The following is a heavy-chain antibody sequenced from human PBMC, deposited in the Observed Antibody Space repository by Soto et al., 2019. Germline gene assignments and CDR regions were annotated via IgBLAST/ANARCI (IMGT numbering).Heavy chain of an antibody. CDR3: AKGRLEFSVRGRY. CDR2: ISWNSGSI. J-gene: IGHJ4*02. D-gene: IGHD3-10*01. CDR1: GFTFDDYA. V-gene: IGHV3-9*01. Sequence: EVQLVESGGGLVQPGRSLRLSCAASGFTFDDYAMHWVRQAPGKGLEWVSGISWNSGSIGYADSVKGRFTISRDNAKNTLYLQMNSLSAEDTALYYSAKGRLEFSVRGRYWGQGSLVTASS.